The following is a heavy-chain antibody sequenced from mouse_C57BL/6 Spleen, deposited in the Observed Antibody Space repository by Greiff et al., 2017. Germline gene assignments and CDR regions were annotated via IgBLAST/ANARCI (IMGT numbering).Heavy chain of an antibody. CDR1: GFTFTDYY. Sequence: EVQLQESGGGLVQPGGSLSLSCAASGFTFTDYYMSWVRQPPGKALEWLGFIRNKANGYTTEYSASVKGRFTISRDNSQSILYLQVNALRAEDSATYYCARSSYSFDYWGQGTTLTVSS. CDR3: ARSSYSFDY. V-gene: IGHV7-3*01. CDR2: IRNKANGYTT. J-gene: IGHJ2*01.